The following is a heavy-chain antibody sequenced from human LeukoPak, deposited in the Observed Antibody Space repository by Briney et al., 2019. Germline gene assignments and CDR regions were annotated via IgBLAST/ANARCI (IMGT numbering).Heavy chain of an antibody. J-gene: IGHJ4*02. CDR2: ISWNSGSI. CDR3: AKGRAAAGSYVDY. D-gene: IGHD6-13*01. V-gene: IGHV3-9*01. CDR1: GFTFSSFG. Sequence: GGSLRLSCAASGFTFSSFGMHWVRQAPGKGLEWVSGISWNSGSIGYADSVKGRFTISRDNAKNSLYLQMNSLRAEDTALYYCAKGRAAAGSYVDYWGQGTLVTVSS.